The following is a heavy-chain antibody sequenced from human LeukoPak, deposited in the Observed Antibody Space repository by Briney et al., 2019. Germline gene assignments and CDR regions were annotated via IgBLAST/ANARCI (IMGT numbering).Heavy chain of an antibody. CDR1: RFTFSSSA. CDR2: ISNNGGYT. CDR3: AKQLGYCSDGSCYFPY. D-gene: IGHD2-15*01. Sequence: GGSLRLSCAASRFTFSSSATSWVRQAPGKGLEWVSAISNNGGYTYYADSVQGRFTISRDNSKGTLCLQMNSLRAEDTAVYYCAKQLGYCSDGSCYFPYWGQGTLVTVSS. V-gene: IGHV3-23*01. J-gene: IGHJ4*03.